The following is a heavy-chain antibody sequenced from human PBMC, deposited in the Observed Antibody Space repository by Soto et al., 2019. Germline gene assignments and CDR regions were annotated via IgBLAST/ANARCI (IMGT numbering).Heavy chain of an antibody. Sequence: ASVKVSCKASGCTFTGYYMHWVRQAPGQGLEWMGWINPNSGGTNYAQKFQGRVTMTRDTSISTAYMELSRLRSDDTAVYYCARGRGSSSWYGYYYYGMDVWGQGTTVTVSS. CDR1: GCTFTGYY. J-gene: IGHJ6*02. CDR3: ARGRGSSSWYGYYYYGMDV. D-gene: IGHD6-13*01. CDR2: INPNSGGT. V-gene: IGHV1-2*02.